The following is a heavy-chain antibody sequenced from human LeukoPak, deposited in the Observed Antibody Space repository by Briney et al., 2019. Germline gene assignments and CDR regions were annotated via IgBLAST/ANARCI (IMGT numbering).Heavy chain of an antibody. Sequence: GGSLRLSCAASGFTFDDYAMHWVRQAPGKGLEWVSSISSSSSYIYYADSVKGRFTISRDNAKNSLYLQMNSLRAEDTAVYYCARGCSDVVVPAAYSNYYYMDVWGKGTTVTVSS. CDR2: ISSSSSYI. D-gene: IGHD2-2*01. CDR1: GFTFDDYA. CDR3: ARGCSDVVVPAAYSNYYYMDV. V-gene: IGHV3-21*01. J-gene: IGHJ6*03.